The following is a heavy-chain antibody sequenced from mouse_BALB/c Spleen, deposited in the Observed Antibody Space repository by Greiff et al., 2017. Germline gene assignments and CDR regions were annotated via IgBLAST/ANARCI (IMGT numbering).Heavy chain of an antibody. Sequence: EVQGVESGAELVKPGASVKLSCTASGFNIKDTYMHWVKQRPEQGLEWIGRIDPANGNTKYDPKFQGKATITADTSSNTAYLQLSSLTSEDTAVYYCARWEVRRSDYWGQGTTLTVSS. CDR3: ARWEVRRSDY. V-gene: IGHV14-3*02. CDR1: GFNIKDTY. J-gene: IGHJ2*01. CDR2: IDPANGNT. D-gene: IGHD2-14*01.